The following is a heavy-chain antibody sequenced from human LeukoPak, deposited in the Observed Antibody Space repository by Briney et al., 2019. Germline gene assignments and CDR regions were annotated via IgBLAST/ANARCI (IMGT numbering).Heavy chain of an antibody. D-gene: IGHD6-13*01. J-gene: IGHJ4*02. CDR3: ARPYSAVIYYFDY. CDR2: INPNSGGK. V-gene: IGHV1-2*02. CDR1: GCTFTGYY. Sequence: ASVKVSCKASGCTFTGYYMHWVRQAPGQGLEWMGWINPNSGGKNYAQKFQGRVTMTRDTSISTAYMELSRLRSDDTAVYYCARPYSAVIYYFDYWGQGTLVTVSS.